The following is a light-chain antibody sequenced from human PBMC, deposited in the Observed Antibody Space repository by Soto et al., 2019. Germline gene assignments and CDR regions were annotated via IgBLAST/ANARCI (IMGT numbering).Light chain of an antibody. Sequence: EVVMTQSPATLSVSPGERVTFSCRASQSVTTNLAWYQHKPGQSPGLLISDASTGASGIPPRFSGSGSGTEFTLTIDRLQSADFAVYYCQQYDRWPVTFGGGTKVDIK. CDR3: QQYDRWPVT. J-gene: IGKJ4*01. CDR2: DAS. CDR1: QSVTTN. V-gene: IGKV3-15*01.